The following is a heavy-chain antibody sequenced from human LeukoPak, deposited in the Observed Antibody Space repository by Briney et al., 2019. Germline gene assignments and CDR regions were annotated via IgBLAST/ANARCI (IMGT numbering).Heavy chain of an antibody. V-gene: IGHV3-9*01. CDR3: AKGLYGSGSYPDY. D-gene: IGHD3-10*01. CDR2: ISWNSGYI. J-gene: IGHJ4*02. CDR1: GFTFDDYA. Sequence: GGSLRLSCAASGFTFDDYAMHWVRQAPGKGLEWVSGISWNSGYIGYADSVKGRFTISRDNAKNSLYLQMNSLRAEDTAFYYCAKGLYGSGSYPDYWGQGTLVNVSS.